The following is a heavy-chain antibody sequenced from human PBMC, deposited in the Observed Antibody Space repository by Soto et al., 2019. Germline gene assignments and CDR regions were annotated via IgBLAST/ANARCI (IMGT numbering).Heavy chain of an antibody. CDR1: GFTFSNYA. CDR3: ARAGFNYYFDY. CDR2: ISYDGSNK. Sequence: QVQVVESVGGVVQPGRSLRLSCAASGFTFSNYAMHWVRQAPGKGLEWVAVISYDGSNKYYADSVKGRLTISRDNSKNTVYLQLNSLRAEDTAVYFCARAGFNYYFDYWGLGTLVTVSS. J-gene: IGHJ4*02. V-gene: IGHV3-30-3*01.